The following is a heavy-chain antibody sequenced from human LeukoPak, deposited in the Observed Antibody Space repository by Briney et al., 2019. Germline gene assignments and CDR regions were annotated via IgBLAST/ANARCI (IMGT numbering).Heavy chain of an antibody. V-gene: IGHV4-39*01. CDR2: IYYSGST. CDR1: GGSISSYY. D-gene: IGHD3-3*01. J-gene: IGHJ4*02. Sequence: SETLSLTCTVSGGSISSYYWSWIRQPPGKGLEWIGTIYYSGSTYYNPSLKSRVTISVDTSKNQFSLKLTSVTAADTAVYYCARRTIFGVVITYFDYWGQGTLVTVSS. CDR3: ARRTIFGVVITYFDY.